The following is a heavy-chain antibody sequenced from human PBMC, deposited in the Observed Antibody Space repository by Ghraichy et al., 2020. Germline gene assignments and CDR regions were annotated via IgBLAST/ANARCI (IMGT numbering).Heavy chain of an antibody. V-gene: IGHV4-34*01. J-gene: IGHJ6*02. CDR1: GGSFSGYY. CDR2: INHSGST. Sequence: SETLSLTCAVYGGSFSGYYWSWIRQPPGKGLEWIGEINHSGSTNYNPSLKSRVTISVDTSKNQFSLKLSSVTAADTAVYYCARGAVVVWHSLDYYYGMDVWGQGTTVTVSS. D-gene: IGHD3-16*01. CDR3: ARGAVVVWHSLDYYYGMDV.